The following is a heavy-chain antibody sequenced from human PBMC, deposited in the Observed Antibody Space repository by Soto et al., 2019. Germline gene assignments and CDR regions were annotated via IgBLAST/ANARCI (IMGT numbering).Heavy chain of an antibody. CDR3: AKPLGLLLIVMAQGSHY. Sequence: GGSLRLSCAASGFTFSSYGMNWVRQAPGKGLEWVAVVSYDEITKYYAHSVKGRFTISRDNSKNTVYLQMNSLRPEDTAVYYCAKPLGLLLIVMAQGSHYWGQGSLVTVSS. J-gene: IGHJ4*02. D-gene: IGHD3-16*02. CDR1: GFTFSSYG. V-gene: IGHV3-30*18. CDR2: VSYDEITK.